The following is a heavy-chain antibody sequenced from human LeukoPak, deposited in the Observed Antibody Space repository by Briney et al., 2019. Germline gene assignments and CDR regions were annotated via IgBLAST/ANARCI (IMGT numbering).Heavy chain of an antibody. J-gene: IGHJ4*02. D-gene: IGHD4-11*01. V-gene: IGHV3-7*03. CDR3: AKARRPTTVTDY. CDR1: GFTFSSYM. CDR2: IKPDGGEK. Sequence: TGGSLRLSCAASGFTFSSYMMTWVRQAPGKGLEWVANIKPDGGEKFYVDSVRGRFTISRDNAKNSLYLQMNSLRAEDTAIYYCAKARRPTTVTDYWGQGTLVTVSS.